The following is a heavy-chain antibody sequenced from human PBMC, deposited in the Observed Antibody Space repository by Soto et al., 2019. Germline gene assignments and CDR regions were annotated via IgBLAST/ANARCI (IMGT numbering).Heavy chain of an antibody. J-gene: IGHJ6*02. Sequence: EVQLLESGGGLVQPGGSLRLSCAASGFTFSSYAMSWVRHAPGKGLEWVSAISGSGGSTYYADSVKGRFTISRDNSKNTLYLQMNSLRAEDTAVYYCAKRVGHYDILTGYYYYYGMDVWGQGTTVTVSS. CDR2: ISGSGGST. V-gene: IGHV3-23*01. CDR3: AKRVGHYDILTGYYYYYGMDV. CDR1: GFTFSSYA. D-gene: IGHD3-9*01.